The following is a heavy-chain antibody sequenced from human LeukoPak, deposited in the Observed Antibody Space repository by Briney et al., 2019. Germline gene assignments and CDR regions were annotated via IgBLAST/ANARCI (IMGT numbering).Heavy chain of an antibody. CDR2: IYSGGST. Sequence: GGSLRLTCADSGFTFSNYAMNWVHQAPGKGLEWVSVIYSGGSTYYADSVKGRFTISRDNSKNTLYLQMNSLRAEDTAVYYCARSTQQLVLVWGQGTLVTVSS. V-gene: IGHV3-66*01. CDR3: ARSTQQLVLV. J-gene: IGHJ4*02. D-gene: IGHD6-13*01. CDR1: GFTFSNYA.